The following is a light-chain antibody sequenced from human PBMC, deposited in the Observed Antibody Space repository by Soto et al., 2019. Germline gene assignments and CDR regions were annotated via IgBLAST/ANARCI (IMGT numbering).Light chain of an antibody. J-gene: IGKJ2*01. CDR3: MQALQTPLT. CDR2: LGS. Sequence: DIVMTQSPLSLPVTPGEPASISCGSSQSLLHSNGYNFLDWYLQKPGQSPPLLIYLGSNRAFGGHGQVPGRADGKGFTLKISRVEAEDAGVSSRMQALQTPLTFGQGTKLEIK. CDR1: QSLLHSNGYNF. V-gene: IGKV2-28*01.